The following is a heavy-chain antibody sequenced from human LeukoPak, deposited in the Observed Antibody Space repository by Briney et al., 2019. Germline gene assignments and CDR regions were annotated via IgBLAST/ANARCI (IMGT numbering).Heavy chain of an antibody. Sequence: PSETLSLTCAVYGESFSGYYWSWIRQPPGKGLEWIGEINHSGSTNYNPSLKSRVTISVDTSKNQFSLKLSSVTAADTAVYYCARGLYYYGSASLDYWGQGTLVTVSS. V-gene: IGHV4-34*01. CDR1: GESFSGYY. J-gene: IGHJ4*02. CDR2: INHSGST. CDR3: ARGLYYYGSASLDY. D-gene: IGHD3-10*01.